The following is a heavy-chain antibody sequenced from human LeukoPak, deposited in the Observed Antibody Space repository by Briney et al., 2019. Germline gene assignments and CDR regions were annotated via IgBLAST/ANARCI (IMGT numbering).Heavy chain of an antibody. J-gene: IGHJ4*02. Sequence: GESLKISCKGSGYSFTGYWIGWVRQMPGKGLEWMGIIYHGDSDTSYSPSFQGQVTISADKSISTAYLQWSSLKASDTAMYYCARSDWFSEMPCDYWGQGTLVTVSS. D-gene: IGHD3-9*01. V-gene: IGHV5-51*01. CDR2: IYHGDSDT. CDR1: GYSFTGYW. CDR3: ARSDWFSEMPCDY.